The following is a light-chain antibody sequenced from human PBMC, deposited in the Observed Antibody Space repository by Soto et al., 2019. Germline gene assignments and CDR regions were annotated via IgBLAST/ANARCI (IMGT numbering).Light chain of an antibody. Sequence: DIQMTQSPAAMSSCLLDIVTISCRASQDIGNHLAWFQQKPGKVPQRLIYAASSLQTGVPSRFSGSGSGTDFTLTINSLQPEDFATYYCLQHDSFPPTFGQGTRLEIK. V-gene: IGKV1-17*03. CDR1: QDIGNH. CDR2: AAS. CDR3: LQHDSFPPT. J-gene: IGKJ5*01.